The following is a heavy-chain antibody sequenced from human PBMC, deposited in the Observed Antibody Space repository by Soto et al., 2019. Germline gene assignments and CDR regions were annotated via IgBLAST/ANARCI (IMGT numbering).Heavy chain of an antibody. V-gene: IGHV4-34*01. CDR1: GGSVNGYY. CDR3: ATRITVFGLLIPPFDP. Sequence: PSETLSLTCAVYGGSVNGYYWNWIRQRPGKGLEWIGEINHTGGTHYNPSLKSRVTMSVYTSKNQFSLRLSSVTAADTAIYYCATRITVFGLLIPPFDPWGRGTQVTVSS. CDR2: INHTGGT. D-gene: IGHD3-3*01. J-gene: IGHJ5*02.